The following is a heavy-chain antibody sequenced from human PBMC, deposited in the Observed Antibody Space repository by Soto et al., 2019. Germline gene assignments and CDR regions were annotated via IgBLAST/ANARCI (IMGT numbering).Heavy chain of an antibody. CDR2: IFSNDAK. CDR1: GFSLSNARMS. Sequence: QVTLKESGPVLVKPTETLTLTCTVSGFSLSNARMSVSWIRQPPGKALEWLAHIFSNDAKSYSASLKSRLTSSKDTSKSQVVRTMTNMDPVDTATYYWARIRGWGWLGPNDYWGQGTLVTVSS. V-gene: IGHV2-26*01. J-gene: IGHJ4*02. D-gene: IGHD3-10*01. CDR3: ARIRGWGWLGPNDY.